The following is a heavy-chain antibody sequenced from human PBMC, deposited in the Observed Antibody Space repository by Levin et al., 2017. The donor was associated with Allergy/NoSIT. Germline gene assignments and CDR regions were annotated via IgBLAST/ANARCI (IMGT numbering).Heavy chain of an antibody. CDR2: MNPNSGNT. CDR3: ARGAPTANWFDP. Sequence: GESLKISCKASGYTFTSYDINWVRQATGQGLEWMGWMNPNSGNTGYAQKFQGRVTMTRNTSISTAYMELSSLRSEDTAVYYCARGAPTANWFDPWGQGTLVTVSS. CDR1: GYTFTSYD. J-gene: IGHJ5*02. V-gene: IGHV1-8*01.